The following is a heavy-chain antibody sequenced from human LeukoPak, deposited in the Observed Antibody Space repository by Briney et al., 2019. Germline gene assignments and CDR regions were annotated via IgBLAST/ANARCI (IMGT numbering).Heavy chain of an antibody. J-gene: IGHJ4*02. D-gene: IGHD6-19*01. V-gene: IGHV4-4*02. CDR1: GGSISSTNW. CDR2: IYHSGST. Sequence: TGTLSLTCAVSGGSISSTNWWSWVRQPPGKGLEWIGEIYHSGSTNYNPSLMSRLTISVDTSKNQFSLKLSSVTAADTAVYYCARLIAVAGTYRGHFDYWGQGALVTASS. CDR3: ARLIAVAGTYRGHFDY.